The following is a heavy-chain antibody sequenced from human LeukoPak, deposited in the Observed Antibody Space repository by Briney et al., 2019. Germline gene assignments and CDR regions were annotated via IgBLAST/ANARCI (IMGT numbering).Heavy chain of an antibody. V-gene: IGHV4-30-2*01. CDR1: GGSISRGGYS. CDR2: IYHSGST. CDR3: ASHMTTVTAGAFDI. Sequence: SETLSLTCAVSGGSISRGGYSWSWIRQPPGKGLEWIGYIYHSGSTYYNPSLKSRVTISVDRSKNQFSLKLSSVTAADTAVYYCASHMTTVTAGAFDIWGQGTMVTVSS. J-gene: IGHJ3*02. D-gene: IGHD4-17*01.